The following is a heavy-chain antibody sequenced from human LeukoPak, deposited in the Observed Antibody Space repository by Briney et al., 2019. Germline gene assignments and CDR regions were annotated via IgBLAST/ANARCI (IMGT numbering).Heavy chain of an antibody. D-gene: IGHD6-13*01. CDR2: ISYDGSNK. V-gene: IGHV3-30*18. CDR1: GFTFSSYG. Sequence: GGSLRLSRAASGFTFSSYGMHWVRQAPGKGLEWVAVISYDGSNKYYADSVKGRFTISRDNSKNTLYLQMNSLRAEDTAVYYCAKDLRPSTYSSNPRAFDIWGQGTMVTVSS. CDR3: AKDLRPSTYSSNPRAFDI. J-gene: IGHJ3*02.